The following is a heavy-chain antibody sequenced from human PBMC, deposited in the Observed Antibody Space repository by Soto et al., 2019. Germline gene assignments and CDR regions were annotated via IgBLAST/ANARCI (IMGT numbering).Heavy chain of an antibody. CDR2: ISGGGDNT. V-gene: IGHV3-23*01. D-gene: IGHD3-10*01. CDR1: AFTFSRFA. CDR3: AKGLSGSGAYQWFDP. J-gene: IGHJ5*02. Sequence: PGGSLRLSCAASAFTFSRFAMSWVRQTPGNGLEWVSAISGGGDNTFYADSVKGRFTISRDDSKNTLYLQMNGLRVEDTAVYYCAKGLSGSGAYQWFDPWGQGTLVTVSS.